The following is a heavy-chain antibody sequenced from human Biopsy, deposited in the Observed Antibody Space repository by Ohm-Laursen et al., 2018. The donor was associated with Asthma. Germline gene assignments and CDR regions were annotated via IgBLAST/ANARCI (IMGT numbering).Heavy chain of an antibody. V-gene: IGHV3-69-1*01. Sequence: SLRLSCAASGFSFSNFAIHWVRQAPGKGLEWLSYINSSSIIYYADSVKGRFTISRDNAKNSLFLQMNSLRDEDTAVYYCARGYCRDDACYSPPDYWGQGTLVTVSS. CDR2: INSSSII. CDR3: ARGYCRDDACYSPPDY. J-gene: IGHJ4*02. CDR1: GFSFSNFA. D-gene: IGHD2-15*01.